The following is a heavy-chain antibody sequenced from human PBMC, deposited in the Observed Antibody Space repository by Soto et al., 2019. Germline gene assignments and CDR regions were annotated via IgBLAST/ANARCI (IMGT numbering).Heavy chain of an antibody. CDR1: GFTFSNYA. V-gene: IGHV3-30*04. CDR2: ISYDGSNK. J-gene: IGHJ1*01. Sequence: QVQLVESGGGVVQPGGSLRLSCAASGFTFSNYAMHWVRQAPGKGLEWMAFISYDGSNKYYADSVKGRFTISRDNSKNTLYLQMNSLRAEDTAVYYCAKDEGYCSGGSCYSGYFQHWGQGTLVTVSS. CDR3: AKDEGYCSGGSCYSGYFQH. D-gene: IGHD2-15*01.